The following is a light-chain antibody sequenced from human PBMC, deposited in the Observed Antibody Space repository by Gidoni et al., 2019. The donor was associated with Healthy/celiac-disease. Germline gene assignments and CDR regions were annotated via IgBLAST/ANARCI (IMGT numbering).Light chain of an antibody. J-gene: IGLJ1*01. CDR1: KLGDKY. CDR3: QAWDGSTEV. Sequence: HAPSVSVSPGQTASITCSGDKLGDKYACWYQQKPGQSPVLVIYQDDKRPSGIPERFSGSNSGSTATLTISGTQAMDEADYYCQAWDGSTEVFGTGTKVTVL. CDR2: QDD. V-gene: IGLV3-1*01.